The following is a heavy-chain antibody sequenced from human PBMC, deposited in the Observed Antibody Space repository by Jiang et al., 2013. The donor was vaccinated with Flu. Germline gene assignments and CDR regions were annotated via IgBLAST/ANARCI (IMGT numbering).Heavy chain of an antibody. CDR3: ARDHGGQLLWFGGNWYFDL. Sequence: GSGLVKPSETLSLTCTVSGGSISSYYWSWIRQPPGKGLEWIGYIYYSGSTNYNPSLKSRVTISVDTSKNQFSLKLSSVTAADTAVYYCARDHGGQLLWFGGNWYFDLWAVAPWSLSPQ. D-gene: IGHD3-10*01. CDR1: GGSISSYY. J-gene: IGHJ2*01. CDR2: IYYSGST. V-gene: IGHV4-59*01.